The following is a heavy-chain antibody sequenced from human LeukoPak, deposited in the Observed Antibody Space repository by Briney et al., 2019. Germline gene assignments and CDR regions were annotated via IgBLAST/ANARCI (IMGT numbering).Heavy chain of an antibody. CDR1: GGSISSSSYY. D-gene: IGHD3-22*01. V-gene: IGHV4-39*01. CDR2: IYYSGST. J-gene: IGHJ5*02. CDR3: AGQVRGYYYDSSGYGWFDP. Sequence: PSETLSLTCTVSGGSISSSSYYWGWIRQPPGKGLEWIGGIYYSGSTYYNPSLKSRVTISVDTSKNQFSLKLSSVTAADTAVYYCAGQVRGYYYDSSGYGWFDPWGQGTLVTVSS.